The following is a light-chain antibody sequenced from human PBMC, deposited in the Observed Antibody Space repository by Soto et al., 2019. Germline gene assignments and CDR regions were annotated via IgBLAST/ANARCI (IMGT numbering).Light chain of an antibody. CDR1: QSVSSD. J-gene: IGKJ5*01. CDR3: QQYNNWPPIT. CDR2: GAS. Sequence: EIVRTQSPATLSVSPGERATLSGRASQSVSSDLAWYQQKPGQAPRLLIYGASTRATGIPARFSGSGSGTEITLTISSLQSADFAVYYCQQYNNWPPITFGQGTRMEIK. V-gene: IGKV3-15*01.